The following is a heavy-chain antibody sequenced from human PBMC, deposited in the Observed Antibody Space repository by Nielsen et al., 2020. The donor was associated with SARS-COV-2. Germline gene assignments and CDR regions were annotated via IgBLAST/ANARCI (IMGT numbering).Heavy chain of an antibody. CDR2: ISYDGSNK. CDR1: GFTFSSYA. CDR3: ARDFRSTRGYGDYAGDY. Sequence: GESLKISCVASGFTFSSYAMHWVRQAPGKGLEWVAVISYDGSNKYYADSVKGRFTISRDNSKNTLYLQMKRLRAEDTAVYYCARDFRSTRGYGDYAGDYWGQGTLVTVSS. J-gene: IGHJ4*02. V-gene: IGHV3-30*04. D-gene: IGHD4-17*01.